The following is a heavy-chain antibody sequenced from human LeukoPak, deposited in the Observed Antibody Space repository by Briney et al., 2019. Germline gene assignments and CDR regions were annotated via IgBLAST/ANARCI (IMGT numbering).Heavy chain of an antibody. Sequence: PGGSLRLSCAASGFTFSSYSMNWVRQAPGKGLEWVSSISSSSSYIYYADSVKGRFTISRDNAKNSLYLQMNSLGAEDTAVYYCARDVLYCSSTSCRRGAFDIWGQGTMVTVSS. J-gene: IGHJ3*02. D-gene: IGHD2-2*01. CDR2: ISSSSSYI. CDR3: ARDVLYCSSTSCRRGAFDI. CDR1: GFTFSSYS. V-gene: IGHV3-21*01.